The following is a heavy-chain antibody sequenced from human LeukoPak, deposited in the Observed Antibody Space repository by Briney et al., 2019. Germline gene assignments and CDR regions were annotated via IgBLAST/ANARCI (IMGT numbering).Heavy chain of an antibody. D-gene: IGHD4-17*01. Sequence: CGPPLMRPTQTVTLTCNFSGVSVSTSSVGVGWIRQPPGKALEWPRLIYWNDDKRNSPSLKSSLTITKDTSKNQLVLTMTNMDAVDTATYYCARVRGRVHDCWGQGTVVTVSS. CDR3: ARVRGRVHDC. CDR1: GVSVSTSSVG. J-gene: IGHJ4*02. V-gene: IGHV2-5*01. CDR2: IYWNDDK.